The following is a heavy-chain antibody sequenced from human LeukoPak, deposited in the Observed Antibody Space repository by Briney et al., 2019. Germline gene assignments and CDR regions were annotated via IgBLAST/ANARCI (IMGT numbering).Heavy chain of an antibody. J-gene: IGHJ5*02. V-gene: IGHV1-18*01. CDR2: ISAYNGDT. CDR3: ARGQRITIPTTWFDP. Sequence: GASVKVSCKASGYTFTSYGFSWVRQAPGQGLEWMGWISAYNGDTKYALNLQGRVTMTTDTSTSTAYMELRSLRSDDTAVYYCARGQRITIPTTWFDPWGQGTLVTVSS. CDR1: GYTFTSYG. D-gene: IGHD3-9*01.